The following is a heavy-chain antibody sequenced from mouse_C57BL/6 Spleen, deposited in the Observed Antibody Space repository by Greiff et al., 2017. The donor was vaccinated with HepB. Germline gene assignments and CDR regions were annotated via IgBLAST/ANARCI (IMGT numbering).Heavy chain of an antibody. CDR3: ARELGYYFDY. CDR1: GYTFTSYW. CDR2: IYPGSGST. Sequence: VQLQQSGAELVKPGASVKMSCKASGYTFTSYWITWVKQRPGQGLEWIGEIYPGSGSTNYNEKFKSKATLTVDTSSSTAYMQLSSLTSEDSAVYYCARELGYYFDYWGQGTTLTVSS. V-gene: IGHV1-55*01. J-gene: IGHJ2*01. D-gene: IGHD4-1*01.